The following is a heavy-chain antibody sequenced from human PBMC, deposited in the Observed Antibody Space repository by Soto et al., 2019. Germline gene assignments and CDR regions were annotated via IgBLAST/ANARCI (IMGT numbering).Heavy chain of an antibody. D-gene: IGHD6-13*01. CDR1: GFTFSSYS. CDR3: ARGRSIAAAGAPYYYYYYYMDV. Sequence: EVQLVESGGGLVKPGGSLRLSCAASGFTFSSYSMNWVRQAPGKGLEWVSSISSSSSYIYYADSVKGRFTISRDNAKNSLYLQMNSLRAEDTAVYYCARGRSIAAAGAPYYYYYYYMDVWGKGTTVTVSS. J-gene: IGHJ6*03. CDR2: ISSSSSYI. V-gene: IGHV3-21*01.